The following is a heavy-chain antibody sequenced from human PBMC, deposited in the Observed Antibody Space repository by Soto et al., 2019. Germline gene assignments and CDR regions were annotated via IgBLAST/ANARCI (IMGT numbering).Heavy chain of an antibody. J-gene: IGHJ6*02. V-gene: IGHV4-31*03. D-gene: IGHD2-2*02. CDR2: IYYSGST. CDR3: ARDRGVVVPAAIPEEGYYYYGMDV. CDR1: GGSISSGGYY. Sequence: SETLSLTCTVSGGSISSGGYYWSWIRQHPGKGLEWIGYIYYSGSTYYNPSLKSRVTISVDTSKNQFSLKLSSVTAADTAVYYCARDRGVVVPAAIPEEGYYYYGMDVWGQGTTVTVSS.